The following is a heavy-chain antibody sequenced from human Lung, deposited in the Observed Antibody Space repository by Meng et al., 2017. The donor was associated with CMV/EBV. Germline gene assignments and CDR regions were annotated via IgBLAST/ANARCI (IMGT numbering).Heavy chain of an antibody. V-gene: IGHV3-15*01. CDR2: VKSKADGGTT. D-gene: IGHD3-22*01. J-gene: IGHJ4*02. CDR3: TTRTSGDYYDSSGYYY. Sequence: GESXKISCAASGFTFSNAWMTWVRQAPGKGLEWVGRVKSKADGGTTDYAAPVKGRFTISRDDSENTLYLQMTSRKTEDTAVYYCTTRTSGDYYDSSGYYYWXQGTXVTVSS. CDR1: GFTFSNAW.